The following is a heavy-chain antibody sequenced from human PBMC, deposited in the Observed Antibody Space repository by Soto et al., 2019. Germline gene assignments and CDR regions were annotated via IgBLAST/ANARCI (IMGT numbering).Heavy chain of an antibody. CDR1: GGSFSGYY. Sequence: SETLSLTCAVYGGSFSGYYWSWIRQPPGKGLEWIGEINHSGSTNYNPSLKSRVTISVDTSKNQFSLKLSSVTAADTAVYYCATRPKYGDYVIDYWGQGTLVTVSS. CDR3: ATRPKYGDYVIDY. D-gene: IGHD4-17*01. V-gene: IGHV4-34*01. J-gene: IGHJ4*02. CDR2: INHSGST.